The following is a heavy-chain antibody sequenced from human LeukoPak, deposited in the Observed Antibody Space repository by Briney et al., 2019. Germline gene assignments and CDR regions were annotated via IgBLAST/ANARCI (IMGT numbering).Heavy chain of an antibody. V-gene: IGHV3-30*02. CDR2: IGYDGSNK. J-gene: IGHJ6*03. CDR1: GFTFRSYG. Sequence: GGSLRLSCAASGFTFRSYGMHWVRQAPGKGLEWVTFIGYDGSNKYYTDSVKGRFTISRDNYKNTLYLQMNSLRAEDTAIYYCAQDSYYYYIDVWGKGTTVTVSS. CDR3: AQDSYYYYIDV.